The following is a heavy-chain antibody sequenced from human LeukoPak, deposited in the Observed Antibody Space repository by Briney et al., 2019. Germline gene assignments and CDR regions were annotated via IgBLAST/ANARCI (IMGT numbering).Heavy chain of an antibody. Sequence: PGGSLRLSCAASGFTVSSNYMSWVRQAPGKGLEWVSIIYSGGSRYYADSVKGRFTISKDNAKNTVYLQMNSLRAEDTAVYYCVSFYETYWGRGTLVTVSS. CDR3: VSFYETY. D-gene: IGHD2/OR15-2a*01. CDR1: GFTVSSNY. J-gene: IGHJ4*02. CDR2: IYSGGSR. V-gene: IGHV3-53*01.